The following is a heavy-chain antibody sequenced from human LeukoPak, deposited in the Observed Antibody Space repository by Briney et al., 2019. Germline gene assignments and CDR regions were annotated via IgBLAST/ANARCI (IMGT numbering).Heavy chain of an antibody. J-gene: IGHJ6*03. CDR1: GGSISSGGYY. Sequence: PSQTLSLTCTVSGGSISSGGYYWSWIRQPPGKGLEWIGYIYHSGSTYYNPSLKSRVTISVDRSKNQFSLKLSSVTAADTAVYYCARVPSSPLYYYYYMDVWGKGTTVTVSS. CDR2: IYHSGST. CDR3: ARVPSSPLYYYYYMDV. V-gene: IGHV4-30-2*01. D-gene: IGHD6-6*01.